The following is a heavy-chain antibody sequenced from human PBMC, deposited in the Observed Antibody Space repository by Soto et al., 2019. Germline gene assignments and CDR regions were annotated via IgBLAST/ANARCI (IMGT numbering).Heavy chain of an antibody. D-gene: IGHD2-21*01. Sequence: SLSTYYWSWIRQPPGKGLEWIGYIYYGGSANYNPSLKSRVTITVDTSKNQFSLKVSSVTAADTAVYYCAREGGGGTIAFDYWGQGALVTVSS. V-gene: IGHV4-59*01. J-gene: IGHJ4*02. CDR1: SLSTYY. CDR3: AREGGGGTIAFDY. CDR2: IYYGGSA.